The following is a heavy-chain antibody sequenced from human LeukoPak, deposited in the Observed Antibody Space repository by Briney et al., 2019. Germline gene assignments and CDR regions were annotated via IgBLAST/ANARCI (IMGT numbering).Heavy chain of an antibody. CDR3: ARDNSVGDIAWWFDP. CDR1: GGTFSSYA. CDR2: INPTGTAT. J-gene: IGHJ5*02. D-gene: IGHD1-26*01. Sequence: GASVKVSCKASGGTFSSYAISWVRQAPGQGLEWVGLINPTGTATLYAQKFQGRITLTRDMSATTDYMELSSLTPEDTAVYYCARDNSVGDIAWWFDPWGQGTLVTVSS. V-gene: IGHV1-46*01.